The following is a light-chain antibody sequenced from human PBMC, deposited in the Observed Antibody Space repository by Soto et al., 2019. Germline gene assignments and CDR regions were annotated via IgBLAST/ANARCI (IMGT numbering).Light chain of an antibody. J-gene: IGLJ2*01. CDR1: GSNIGSNT. CDR3: ATWDDSLNGVV. V-gene: IGLV1-44*01. CDR2: SLN. Sequence: QAVVTQPPSASGTPGQRVTISCSGRGSNIGSNTVNWYQQLPGTAPKLLIYSLNQRPSGVPDRFSGSKSGTSASLAISGLQSEDEAAYYCATWDDSLNGVVFGGGTKLTVL.